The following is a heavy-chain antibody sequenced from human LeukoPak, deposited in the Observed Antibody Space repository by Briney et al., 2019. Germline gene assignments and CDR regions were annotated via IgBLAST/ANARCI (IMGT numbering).Heavy chain of an antibody. CDR2: LSDGGHSS. D-gene: IGHD5-18*01. J-gene: IGHJ4*02. CDR3: AFSPLGFNYGYAY. Sequence: GRSLRLSCAASGFTFSSYAMNWVRQAPGKGLEWVSSLSDGGHSSFYADSVKGRFTIYRDDSQNILYLQMNNLSGDDTALYYCAFSPLGFNYGYAYWGQGTLVTVPS. CDR1: GFTFSSYA. V-gene: IGHV3-23*01.